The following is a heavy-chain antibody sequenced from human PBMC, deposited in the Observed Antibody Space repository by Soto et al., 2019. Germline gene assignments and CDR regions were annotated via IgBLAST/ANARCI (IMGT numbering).Heavy chain of an antibody. J-gene: IGHJ4*02. V-gene: IGHV3-30*18. CDR2: ISYDGSNK. CDR3: AKAGSYSSSWQDDFDY. Sequence: PGGSLRLSCAASGFTFSSYGMHWVRQAPGKGLEWVAVISYDGSNKYYADSVKGRFTISRDNSKNTLYLQMSSLRAEDTAVYYCAKAGSYSSSWQDDFDYWGQGTLVTVSS. CDR1: GFTFSSYG. D-gene: IGHD6-13*01.